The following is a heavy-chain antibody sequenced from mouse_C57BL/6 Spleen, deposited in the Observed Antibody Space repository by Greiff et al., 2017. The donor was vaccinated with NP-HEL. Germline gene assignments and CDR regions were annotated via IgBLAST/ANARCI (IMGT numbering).Heavy chain of an antibody. Sequence: LQESGAELVKPGASVKISCKASGYAFSSYWMNWVKQRPGKGLEWIGQLYPGDGDTNYNGKFKGKATLTADKSSSTAYMQLSSLTSEDSAVYVCARNYYGSSYAMDYWGQGTSVTVSS. CDR1: GYAFSSYW. V-gene: IGHV1-80*01. CDR3: ARNYYGSSYAMDY. D-gene: IGHD1-1*01. J-gene: IGHJ4*01. CDR2: LYPGDGDT.